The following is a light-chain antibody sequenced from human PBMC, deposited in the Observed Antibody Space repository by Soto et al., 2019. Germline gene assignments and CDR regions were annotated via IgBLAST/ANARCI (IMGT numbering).Light chain of an antibody. CDR1: SSNIGAGYD. J-gene: IGLJ3*02. CDR2: GNN. V-gene: IGLV1-40*01. Sequence: QSVLTQPPSVSGAPGQRVTISCTGSSSNIGAGYDVHWYQQLPGTAPKLLIYGNNNRPSGVPDRFSGSKSGTSASLAITGLQDEDEADYYCQSYDSRLSGWVFGGGTKLTVL. CDR3: QSYDSRLSGWV.